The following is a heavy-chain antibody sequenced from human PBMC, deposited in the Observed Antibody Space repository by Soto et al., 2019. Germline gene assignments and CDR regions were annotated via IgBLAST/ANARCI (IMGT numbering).Heavy chain of an antibody. V-gene: IGHV3-33*01. J-gene: IGHJ6*02. CDR1: GFTFSNYG. Sequence: QVQLVESGGGVVQPGRSLRLSCAASGFTFSNYGMHWVRQAPGKGLEWVAVILNDGSNRYHADSVKDRFTISRDNSKNMLFFQMDRVRGEETAVDYCAWDGEEAGNGMDVWGQGTTVTVS. CDR2: ILNDGSNR. D-gene: IGHD3-10*01. CDR3: AWDGEEAGNGMDV.